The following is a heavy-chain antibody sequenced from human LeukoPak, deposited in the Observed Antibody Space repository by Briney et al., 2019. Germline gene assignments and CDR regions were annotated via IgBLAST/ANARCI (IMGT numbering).Heavy chain of an antibody. D-gene: IGHD5-18*01. V-gene: IGHV3-15*01. CDR2: IKSKTDGGTT. J-gene: IGHJ4*02. Sequence: PGGSLKPSCAAPEFTFVNAWRSWVGQAQGKGLDWVGRIKSKTDGGTTDYAAPVKGRFTISRDDSKNTLYLQMNSLKTEDTAVYYCTTEASYGLDYWGQGTLVTVSS. CDR3: TTEASYGLDY. CDR1: EFTFVNAW.